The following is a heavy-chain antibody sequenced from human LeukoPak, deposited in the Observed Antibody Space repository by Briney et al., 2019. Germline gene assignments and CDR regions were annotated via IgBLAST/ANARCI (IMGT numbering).Heavy chain of an antibody. CDR2: IYYNGGT. D-gene: IGHD3-16*01. CDR1: GVSFSSYY. CDR3: ARRRRLELPDY. J-gene: IGHJ4*02. Sequence: SETLSLTCTVSGVSFSSYYWTWIRQPPGKGLEWIGYIYYNGGTNYNPSLKRRVTISVDTPTIQLSLKLRSVTAADTSLYSWARRRRLELPDYGGQGTLVTVSS. V-gene: IGHV4-59*08.